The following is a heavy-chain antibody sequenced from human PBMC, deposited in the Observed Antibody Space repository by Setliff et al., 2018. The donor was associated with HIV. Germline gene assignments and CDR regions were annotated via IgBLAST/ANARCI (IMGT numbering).Heavy chain of an antibody. Sequence: QPGGSLRLSCAASGFSFYKYAMSWVRQAPGKGLEWVAGVESTDRRTYFSGGRTYFADSVKGRFTISRDNSKNTLYLQMNSLRAEDTAVYYCAKVGDIYVIPVDYGMDAWGQGTTVTVSS. CDR3: AKVGDIYVIPVDYGMDA. CDR1: GFSFYKYA. D-gene: IGHD3-9*01. J-gene: IGHJ6*02. V-gene: IGHV3-23*01. CDR2: VESTDRRTYFSGGRT.